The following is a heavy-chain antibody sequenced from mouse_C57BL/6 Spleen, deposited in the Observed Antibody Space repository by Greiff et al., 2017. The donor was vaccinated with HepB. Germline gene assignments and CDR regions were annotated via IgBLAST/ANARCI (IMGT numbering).Heavy chain of an antibody. CDR1: GYTFTSYW. V-gene: IGHV1-53*01. J-gene: IGHJ2*01. D-gene: IGHD1-1*01. CDR3: AGGDYSGSSYDFDY. Sequence: QVQLQQPGTELVKPGASVKLSCKASGYTFTSYWMHWVKQRPGQGLEWIGNINPSNGCTNYNEKFKSKATLTVDKSSSTAYMQLSSLTSKDSAVYYCAGGDYSGSSYDFDYWGQGTTLTVSS. CDR2: INPSNGCT.